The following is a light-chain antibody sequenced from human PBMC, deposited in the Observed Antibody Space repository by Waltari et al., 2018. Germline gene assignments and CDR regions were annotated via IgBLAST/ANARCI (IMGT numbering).Light chain of an antibody. CDR3: QQYNNWRT. Sequence: EIFMTHSPPTLSVSPGERATLSSRASQSISRNLAWYQQKPGQAPRLLLCGAYTRATGTPARFSGSAARTEFTLTISSLQYEDVADYYCQQYNNWRTFGQGTKLEIK. J-gene: IGKJ2*01. CDR1: QSISRN. V-gene: IGKV3-15*01. CDR2: GAY.